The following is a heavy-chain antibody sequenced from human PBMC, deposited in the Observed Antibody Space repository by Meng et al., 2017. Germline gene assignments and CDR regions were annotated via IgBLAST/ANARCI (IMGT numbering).Heavy chain of an antibody. V-gene: IGHV6-1*01. D-gene: IGHD2-8*02. CDR2: TYYRSKWYN. Sequence: HVQVQQEEPGLGKTSQTRSLTWASTGDSVSSTVAAWNWIRQSPSRGLEWLGRTYYRSKWYNDYAVSVKSRIAINPDTSKNQFSLQLNSVTPEDTAVYYCARGVVYAISYFDYWGQGTLVTVSS. CDR3: ARGVVYAISYFDY. J-gene: IGHJ4*02. CDR1: GDSVSSTVAA.